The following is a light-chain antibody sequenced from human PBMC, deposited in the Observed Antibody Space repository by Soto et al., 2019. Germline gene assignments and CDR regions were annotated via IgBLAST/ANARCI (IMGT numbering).Light chain of an antibody. CDR3: SSYTSVTTPLYV. J-gene: IGLJ1*01. Sequence: QSVLTQPASVSGSPGQSITISCTGTTSDVGNSNRVSWYQQHPGKAPQLIIYDVTYRPSGVSNRFSGSKSGSTASLTISGLQAEEEADYYCSSYTSVTTPLYVFGAGTKVTVL. V-gene: IGLV2-14*03. CDR1: TSDVGNSNR. CDR2: DVT.